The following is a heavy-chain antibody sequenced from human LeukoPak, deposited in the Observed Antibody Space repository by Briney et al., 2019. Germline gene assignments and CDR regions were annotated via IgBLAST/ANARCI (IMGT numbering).Heavy chain of an antibody. V-gene: IGHV1-69*04. D-gene: IGHD3-22*01. Sequence: SVKVSCKASGGTFSSYAISWVRQAPGQGLEWMGRIIPILGIANYAQKFQGRVTITADKSTSTAYMELSSLRSEDTAVYYCARELPDYYDSSGYYSWGQGTLVTVSS. CDR1: GGTFSSYA. CDR2: IIPILGIA. CDR3: ARELPDYYDSSGYYS. J-gene: IGHJ4*02.